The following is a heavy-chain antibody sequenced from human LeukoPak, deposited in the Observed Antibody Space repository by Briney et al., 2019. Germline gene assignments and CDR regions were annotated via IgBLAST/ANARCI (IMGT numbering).Heavy chain of an antibody. CDR2: INPNSGGT. Sequence: ASVKVSCKASGYTFTGYYMHWVRQSPGPGLEGRGWINPNSGGTNYAQEFQGRVTMTRDTSISTAYMELSRLRSDDTAVYYCAREAAMSGGNWFDPWGQGTLVTVSS. J-gene: IGHJ5*02. V-gene: IGHV1-2*02. CDR3: AREAAMSGGNWFDP. D-gene: IGHD2-2*01. CDR1: GYTFTGYY.